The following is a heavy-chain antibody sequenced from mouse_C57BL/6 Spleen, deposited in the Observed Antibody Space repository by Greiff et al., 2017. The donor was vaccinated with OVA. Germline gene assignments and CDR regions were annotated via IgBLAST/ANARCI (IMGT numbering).Heavy chain of an antibody. D-gene: IGHD1-1*01. CDR1: GYTFTSYW. V-gene: IGHV1-53*01. CDR2: INPSNGGT. Sequence: QVQLQQSGTELVKPGASVKLSCKASGYTFTSYWMHWVKQRPGQGLEWIGNINPSNGGTNYNEKLKSKATLTVDKSSSTAYMQLSSLTSEDSAVYYCAAPYYYGSSYWYFDVWGTGTTVTVSS. CDR3: AAPYYYGSSYWYFDV. J-gene: IGHJ1*03.